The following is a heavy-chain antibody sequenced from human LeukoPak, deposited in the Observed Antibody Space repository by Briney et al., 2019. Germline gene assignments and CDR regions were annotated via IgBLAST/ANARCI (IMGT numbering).Heavy chain of an antibody. Sequence: SGGSLRLSCAASGFTFSSYAMSWVRQAPGKGLEWVSVISGSGGSTYYADSVKGRFTISRDNSKNSLYLQMNSLRPEDTALYYCAKPYCSDTSCSSYFDYWGQGTLVTVSS. CDR1: GFTFSSYA. D-gene: IGHD2-2*01. V-gene: IGHV3-23*01. J-gene: IGHJ4*02. CDR3: AKPYCSDTSCSSYFDY. CDR2: ISGSGGST.